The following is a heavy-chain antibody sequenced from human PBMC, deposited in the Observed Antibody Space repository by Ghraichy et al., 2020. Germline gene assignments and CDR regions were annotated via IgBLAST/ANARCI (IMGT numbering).Heavy chain of an antibody. CDR3: ARGPMRISRGIAAAGRRPNWFDP. CDR1: GYTFTSYD. V-gene: IGHV1-8*01. Sequence: ASVKVSCKASGYTFTSYDINWVRQATGQGLEWMGWMNPNSGNTGYAQKFQGRVTMTRNTSISTAYMELSSLRSEDPAVYYCARGPMRISRGIAAAGRRPNWFDPWGQGTLVTVSS. CDR2: MNPNSGNT. D-gene: IGHD6-13*01. J-gene: IGHJ5*02.